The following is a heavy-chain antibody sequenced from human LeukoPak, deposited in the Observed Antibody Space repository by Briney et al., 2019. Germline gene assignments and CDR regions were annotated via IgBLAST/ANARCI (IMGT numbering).Heavy chain of an antibody. CDR2: IYHHGAT. J-gene: IGHJ4*02. Sequence: PSGTLSLTCAVSGGSISSNNWWSWVRQPPGKGLEWIGEIYHHGATNYNPSLKSRVTLSVDKSKNQFSLELSPVTAADTAVYYCARGPSVAAHLDYWGQGTLVTVSS. V-gene: IGHV4-4*02. D-gene: IGHD5-12*01. CDR1: GGSISSNNW. CDR3: ARGPSVAAHLDY.